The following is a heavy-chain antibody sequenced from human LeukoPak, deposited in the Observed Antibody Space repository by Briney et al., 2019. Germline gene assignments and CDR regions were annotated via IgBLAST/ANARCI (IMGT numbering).Heavy chain of an antibody. CDR1: GDSISSNSYY. CDR2: IYYSGST. J-gene: IGHJ3*02. D-gene: IGHD1-26*01. V-gene: IGHV4-39*07. CDR3: ARVRERLSIVDAFDI. Sequence: SETLSLTCTVSGDSISSNSYYWGWIRQPPGKGLEWIGNIYYSGSTFYNPSLKSRVTISVDTSKNRFSLKLSSVTAADTAVYYCARVRERLSIVDAFDIWGQGTVVTVSS.